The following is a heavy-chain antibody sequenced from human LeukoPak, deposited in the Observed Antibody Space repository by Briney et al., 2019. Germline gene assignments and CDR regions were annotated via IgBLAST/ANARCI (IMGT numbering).Heavy chain of an antibody. Sequence: GGSLRLSCAASGFTFDDYAMHWVRQAPGKGLEWVSGISWNSGSIGCADSVKGRFTISRDNAKNSLYLQMNSLRAEDTALYYCAKGSYYDSSGYDPPFDYWGQGTLVTVSS. D-gene: IGHD3-22*01. CDR3: AKGSYYDSSGYDPPFDY. CDR2: ISWNSGSI. CDR1: GFTFDDYA. J-gene: IGHJ4*02. V-gene: IGHV3-9*01.